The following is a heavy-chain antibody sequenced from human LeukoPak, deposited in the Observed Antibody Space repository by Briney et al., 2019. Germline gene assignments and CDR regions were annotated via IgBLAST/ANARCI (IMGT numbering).Heavy chain of an antibody. CDR1: GYSFTSYW. CDR2: IYPGDSVT. CDR3: ARRSSGWYQDY. V-gene: IGHV5-51*01. D-gene: IGHD6-19*01. J-gene: IGHJ4*02. Sequence: GESLKISCKGSGYSFTSYWIGWVRQMPGRSLEWMGIIYPGDSVTRYSPAFQGQVTISADKSTSTAYLQWSSLKASDTAMYYCARRSSGWYQDYWGQGTLVTVSS.